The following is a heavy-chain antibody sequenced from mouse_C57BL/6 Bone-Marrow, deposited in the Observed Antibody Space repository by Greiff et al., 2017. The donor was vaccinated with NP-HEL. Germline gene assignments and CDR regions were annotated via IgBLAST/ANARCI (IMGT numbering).Heavy chain of an antibody. CDR3: ARDYGSSYWYFDV. D-gene: IGHD1-1*01. V-gene: IGHV1-69*01. Sequence: QVQLQQPGAELVMPGASVKLSCKASGYTFTSYWMHWVKQRPGQGLEWIGEIDPSDSYTNYNQKFKGKSTLTVDKSSSTAYMQLSSLTSEDSAVYYCARDYGSSYWYFDVWGKGTTVTVSS. J-gene: IGHJ1*03. CDR2: IDPSDSYT. CDR1: GYTFTSYW.